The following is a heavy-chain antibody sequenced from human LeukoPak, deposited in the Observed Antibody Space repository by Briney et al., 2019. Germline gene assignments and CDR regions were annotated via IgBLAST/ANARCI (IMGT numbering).Heavy chain of an antibody. CDR1: GFTFSSYA. D-gene: IGHD6-13*01. V-gene: IGHV3-30-3*01. Sequence: GGSLRLSCAASGFTFSSYAMHWVRQAPGKGLEWVAVISYDGSNKYYADSVKGRFTISRDNSKNTLYLQMNSLRAEDTAVYYCAREYSSSWYPSYFDYWGRGTLVTVSS. CDR3: AREYSSSWYPSYFDY. J-gene: IGHJ4*02. CDR2: ISYDGSNK.